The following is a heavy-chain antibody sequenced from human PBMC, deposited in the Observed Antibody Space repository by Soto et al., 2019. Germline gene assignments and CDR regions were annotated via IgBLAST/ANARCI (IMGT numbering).Heavy chain of an antibody. CDR3: AKYLRSTSYYLLNY. CDR1: GFTFSSYA. V-gene: IGHV3-23*01. Sequence: EVQLLEAGGGLVQPGGSLRLSCAASGFTFSSYAMSWVRQAPGKGLEWVSAISGSGGSTYYADSVKGRFTISRDNSKNTLYLQMNSLRAEDTAVYYCAKYLRSTSYYLLNYWGQGTLVTVSS. CDR2: ISGSGGST. D-gene: IGHD2-2*01. J-gene: IGHJ4*02.